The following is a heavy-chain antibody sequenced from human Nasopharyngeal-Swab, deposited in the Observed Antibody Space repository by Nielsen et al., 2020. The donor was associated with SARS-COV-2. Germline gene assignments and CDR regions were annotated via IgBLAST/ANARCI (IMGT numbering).Heavy chain of an antibody. CDR1: GGSISSGGYY. V-gene: IGHV4-31*03. Sequence: SETLSLNCTVSGGSISSGGYYWSWIRQHPGKGLEWIGYIYYSGSTYYNPSLKSRVTISVDTSKNQFSLKLSSVTAADTAVYYCARLNGIAAAGTGWFDPWGQGTLVTVSS. CDR2: IYYSGST. CDR3: ARLNGIAAAGTGWFDP. J-gene: IGHJ5*02. D-gene: IGHD6-13*01.